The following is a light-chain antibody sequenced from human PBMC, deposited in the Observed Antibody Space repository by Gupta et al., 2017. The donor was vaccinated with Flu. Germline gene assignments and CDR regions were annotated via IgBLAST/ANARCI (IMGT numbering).Light chain of an antibody. J-gene: IGKJ2*01. Sequence: PSSLSASVGDRVTITCQASQDISNYLNWYQQKPGKAPKLLIYDASNLETGVPSRFSGSGSGTDFTFTISSLQPEDIATYYCQQYDNLPYTFGQGTKLEIK. CDR1: QDISNY. CDR2: DAS. CDR3: QQYDNLPYT. V-gene: IGKV1-33*01.